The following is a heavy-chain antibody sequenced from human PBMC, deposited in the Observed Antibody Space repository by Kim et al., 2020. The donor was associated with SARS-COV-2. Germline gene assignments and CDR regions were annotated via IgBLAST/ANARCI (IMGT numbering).Heavy chain of an antibody. V-gene: IGHV3-49*02. J-gene: IGHJ3*02. Sequence: YAASVKGRFTISRDDSKSIAYLQMNSLKTEDTAVYYCTRLIGIRDAFDIWGQGTMVTVSS. CDR3: TRLIGIRDAFDI. D-gene: IGHD2-21*01.